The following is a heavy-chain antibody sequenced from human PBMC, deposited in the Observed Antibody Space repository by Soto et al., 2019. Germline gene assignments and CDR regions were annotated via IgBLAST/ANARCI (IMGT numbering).Heavy chain of an antibody. J-gene: IGHJ4*02. CDR1: GGSISSYY. D-gene: IGHD2-2*01. CDR3: VRACSSNSCYDVFDY. V-gene: IGHV4-4*07. Sequence: SETLSLTCTVSGGSISSYYWSWIRQPAGKGLEWIGRIYTSGSTNYNPSLKSRVTMSVDTSKNQFSLKLSSVTAADTAVYYCVRACSSNSCYDVFDYXGQGTMVTVS. CDR2: IYTSGST.